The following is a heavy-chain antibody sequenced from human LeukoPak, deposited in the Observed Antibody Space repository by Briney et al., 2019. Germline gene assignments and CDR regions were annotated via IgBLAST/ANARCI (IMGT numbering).Heavy chain of an antibody. J-gene: IGHJ5*02. D-gene: IGHD6-13*01. V-gene: IGHV4-39*01. CDR3: AAYSSSHNWSDP. CDR1: GGSISSSSHY. CDR2: IYYSGST. Sequence: SETLSLTCTVSGGSISSSSHYWGWIRQPPGKGLEWIGSIYYSGSTYYNPSLKSRVTISVDTSKNQFSLKLSSMTAADTAVYYCAAYSSSHNWSDPWGRGTLVTVSS.